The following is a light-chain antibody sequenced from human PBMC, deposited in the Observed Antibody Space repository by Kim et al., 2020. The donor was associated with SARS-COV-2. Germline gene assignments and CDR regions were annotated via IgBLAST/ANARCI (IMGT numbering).Light chain of an antibody. CDR2: LNSDGSH. J-gene: IGLJ3*02. CDR3: QTWGTGMV. CDR1: SGHSSYA. Sequence: ASVKLTCNLSSGHSSYAIAWHQQQPEKGPRYLMKLNSDGSHSKGDGIPDRFSGSSSGAERYLTISSLQSEDEADYYCQTWGTGMVFGGGTKLTVL. V-gene: IGLV4-69*01.